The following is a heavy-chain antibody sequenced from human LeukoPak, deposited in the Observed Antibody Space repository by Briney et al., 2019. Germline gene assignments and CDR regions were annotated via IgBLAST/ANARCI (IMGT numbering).Heavy chain of an antibody. V-gene: IGHV1-24*01. D-gene: IGHD5-18*01. CDR2: FDPEDGET. Sequence: ASVKVSCKVSGYTLTELSMHWVRQAPGKGLEWMGGFDPEDGETIYAQKFQGRVTMTEDTSTDTAYMELSSLRSEDTAVYYCATARGQLWSRQAYYFDYWGQGTLVTVSS. CDR1: GYTLTELS. CDR3: ATARGQLWSRQAYYFDY. J-gene: IGHJ4*02.